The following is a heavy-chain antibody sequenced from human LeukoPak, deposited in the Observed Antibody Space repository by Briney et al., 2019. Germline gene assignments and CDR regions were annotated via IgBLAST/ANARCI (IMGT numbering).Heavy chain of an antibody. V-gene: IGHV4-59*08. J-gene: IGHJ4*02. CDR2: IFYSGST. D-gene: IGHD3-10*01. CDR1: GGSISSYC. CDR3: ARHRRSFYGSGSPFDY. Sequence: SETLSLTCTVSGGSISSYCWSWIRQPPGKGLEWIGYIFYSGSTNYNPSLKSRVTISVDTSKNQFSLKLSSVTAADTAVYYCARHRRSFYGSGSPFDYWGQGTLVTVSS.